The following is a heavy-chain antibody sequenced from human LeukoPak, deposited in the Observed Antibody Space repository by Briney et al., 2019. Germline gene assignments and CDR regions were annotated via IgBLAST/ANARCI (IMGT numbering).Heavy chain of an antibody. CDR3: ASPPPYGDYVVFDY. Sequence: SVKVSCKASGGTFSSYAISWVRQAPGQGLEWMGGIIPIFGTANYAQKFQGRVTITTDESTSTAYMERSSLRSEDTAVYYCASPPPYGDYVVFDYWGQGTLVTVSS. D-gene: IGHD4-17*01. J-gene: IGHJ4*02. CDR1: GGTFSSYA. CDR2: IIPIFGTA. V-gene: IGHV1-69*05.